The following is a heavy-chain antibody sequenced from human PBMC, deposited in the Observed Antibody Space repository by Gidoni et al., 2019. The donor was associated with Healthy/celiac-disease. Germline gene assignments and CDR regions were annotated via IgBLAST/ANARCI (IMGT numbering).Heavy chain of an antibody. V-gene: IGHV3-23*01. J-gene: IGHJ6*02. CDR1: GFPFSSYA. CDR3: AKDLSRSDYYYYGMDV. CDR2: ISGSGGST. Sequence: EVQLLESGGGLVQPGGSLRLYCAASGFPFSSYAMRWLRQAPGKGLEWVSAISGSGGSTYYADSVKGRFTISRDNSKNTLYLQMNSLRAEDTAVYYCAKDLSRSDYYYYGMDVWGQGTTVTVSS.